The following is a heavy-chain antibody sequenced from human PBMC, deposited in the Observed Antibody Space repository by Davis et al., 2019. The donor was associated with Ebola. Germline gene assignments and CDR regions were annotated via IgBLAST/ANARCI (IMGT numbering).Heavy chain of an antibody. V-gene: IGHV3-23*01. CDR2: ISGSGGST. CDR1: GFTFSSYA. CDR3: ARDAVLRDGYNPTFDY. D-gene: IGHD5-24*01. Sequence: GGSLRLSCAASGFTFSSYAMSWVRQAPGKGLEWVSAISGSGGSTYYADSVKGRFTISRDNSKNTLYLQMNSLRAEDTAVYYCARDAVLRDGYNPTFDYWGQGTLVTVSS. J-gene: IGHJ4*02.